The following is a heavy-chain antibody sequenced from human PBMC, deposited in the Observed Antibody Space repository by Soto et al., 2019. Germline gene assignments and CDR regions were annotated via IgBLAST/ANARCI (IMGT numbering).Heavy chain of an antibody. D-gene: IGHD3-10*01. J-gene: IGHJ4*02. Sequence: ESLCLAGSVSGSSIRGYYWTWIRQPPGKGLEWIGYIYYTGTTKYNPSLKSRVTISVDTSKNQFSLSLNSVTAADTAVYYCTREVSSFGSNHFDSWGQGALVTVYS. CDR1: GSSIRGYY. V-gene: IGHV4-59*01. CDR3: TREVSSFGSNHFDS. CDR2: IYYTGTT.